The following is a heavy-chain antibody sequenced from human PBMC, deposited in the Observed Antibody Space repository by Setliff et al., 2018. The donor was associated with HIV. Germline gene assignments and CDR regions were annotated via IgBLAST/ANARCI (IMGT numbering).Heavy chain of an antibody. Sequence: ASVKVSCKASGYTFTSYLITWVRQAPGQGLEWMGWISAYNGNTNYAQKLQGRVTMATDTSTSTAYMELSRLRSDDTAVYYCARDLDSWKGLNAFDIWGQGTMVTVSS. CDR1: GYTFTSYL. J-gene: IGHJ3*02. CDR3: ARDLDSWKGLNAFDI. D-gene: IGHD1-20*01. CDR2: ISAYNGNT. V-gene: IGHV1-18*01.